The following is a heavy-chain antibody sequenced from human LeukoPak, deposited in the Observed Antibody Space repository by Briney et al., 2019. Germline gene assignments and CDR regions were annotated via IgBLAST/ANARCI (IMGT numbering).Heavy chain of an antibody. CDR3: ARESRSSWSFDY. Sequence: SETLSLTCTVSGYSISSGYYWGWIRQPPGKGLEWIGSIYHSGSTYYNPSLKSRVIMSVDTSKNQFSLKLTSVSAADTALYHCARESRSSWSFDYWGQGTLVTVSS. V-gene: IGHV4-38-2*02. D-gene: IGHD6-13*01. CDR1: GYSISSGYY. CDR2: IYHSGST. J-gene: IGHJ4*02.